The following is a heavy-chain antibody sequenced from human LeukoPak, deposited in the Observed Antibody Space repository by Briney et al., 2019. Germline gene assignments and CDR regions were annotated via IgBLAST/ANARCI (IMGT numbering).Heavy chain of an antibody. D-gene: IGHD6-6*01. J-gene: IGHJ4*02. CDR1: GDSISGFY. CDR3: ARGSIAARAHFDY. CDR2: IYTSGST. V-gene: IGHV4-4*07. Sequence: SETLSLTCTVSGDSISGFYWSWIRQAAGKGLEWIGHIYTSGSTNYNPSLRSRVTMSVDMSKNQFSLKLRSVTAADTAVYYCARGSIAARAHFDYWGQGTLVTVSS.